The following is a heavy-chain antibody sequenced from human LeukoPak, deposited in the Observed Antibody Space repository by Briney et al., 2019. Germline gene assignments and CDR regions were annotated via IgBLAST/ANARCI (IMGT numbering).Heavy chain of an antibody. CDR1: GFTFSSYA. CDR3: AKEGGITMVRGVSYYFDY. CDR2: ISGSGGST. D-gene: IGHD3-10*01. V-gene: IGHV3-23*01. J-gene: IGHJ4*02. Sequence: GGSLRLSCAASGFTFSSYAMSWVRQAPGKGLEWVSAISGSGGSTYYADSVKGRFTISRDNSKNTLYLQMNSLRAEDTAVYYCAKEGGITMVRGVSYYFDYWGQGTLVTVSS.